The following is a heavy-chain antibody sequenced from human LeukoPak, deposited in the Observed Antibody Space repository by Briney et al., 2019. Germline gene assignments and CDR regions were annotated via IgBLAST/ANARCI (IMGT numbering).Heavy chain of an antibody. D-gene: IGHD6-19*01. V-gene: IGHV3-23*01. CDR2: ISGSGAST. Sequence: GRSLRLSCAASGFTFSSYGMHWVRQAPGKGLEWVSAISGSGASTYYADSVKGRFTISRDNSKDTLYLQMNSLRAEDTAVYYCAKIHSSAWYDAFHIWGHGTMVTVSS. CDR1: GFTFSSYG. J-gene: IGHJ3*02. CDR3: AKIHSSAWYDAFHI.